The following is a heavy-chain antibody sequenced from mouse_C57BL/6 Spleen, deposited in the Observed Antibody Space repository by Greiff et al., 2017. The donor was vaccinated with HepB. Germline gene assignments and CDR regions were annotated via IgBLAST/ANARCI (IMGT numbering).Heavy chain of an antibody. D-gene: IGHD1-1*01. V-gene: IGHV1-82*01. CDR1: GYAFSSSW. Sequence: QVQLKESGPELVKPGASVKISCKASGYAFSSSWMNWVKQRPGKGLEWIGLIYPGDGDTNYNGKFKGKATLTADKSSSTAYMQLSSLTSEDSAVYFCARFTTVVDWYFDVWGTGTTVTVSS. CDR2: IYPGDGDT. J-gene: IGHJ1*03. CDR3: ARFTTVVDWYFDV.